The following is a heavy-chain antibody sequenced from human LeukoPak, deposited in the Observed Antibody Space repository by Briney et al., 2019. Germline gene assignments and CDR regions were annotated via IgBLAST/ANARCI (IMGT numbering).Heavy chain of an antibody. D-gene: IGHD3-10*01. Sequence: SQTLSLTCTVSGGSLSSGGYYWSWIRQHPGTGLEWIGYIYYSGSTYYNPSLKSRVTISVDTSKNQFSLKLSSVTAADTAVYYCARGIINSNGSGSRPNYYYYGMDVWGKGTTVTVSS. V-gene: IGHV4-31*03. CDR2: IYYSGST. CDR3: ARGIINSNGSGSRPNYYYYGMDV. J-gene: IGHJ6*04. CDR1: GGSLSSGGYY.